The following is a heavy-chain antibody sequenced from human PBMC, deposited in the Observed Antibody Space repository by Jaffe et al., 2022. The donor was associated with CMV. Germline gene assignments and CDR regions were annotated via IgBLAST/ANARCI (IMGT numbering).Heavy chain of an antibody. J-gene: IGHJ6*02. CDR2: IFGGGST. CDR1: GFTVSSTY. CDR3: ARAREDYYYMDV. V-gene: IGHV3-53*01. Sequence: EVQLVESGGGLIQPGGSLRLSCAASGFTVSSTYMTWVRQAPGKGLEWVSVIFGGGSTYYVDSVKGRFTVSRDNSKNTLYLQMNSLRAEDTAVYYCARAREDYYYMDVWGQGTTVTVSS.